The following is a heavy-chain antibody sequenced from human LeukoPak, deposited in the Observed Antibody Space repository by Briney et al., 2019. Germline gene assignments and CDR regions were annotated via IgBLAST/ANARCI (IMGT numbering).Heavy chain of an antibody. Sequence: GASVKVSCKASGYTFTSYGINWVRQATGQGLEWMGWMNPNSGNTGYAQKFQGRVTITRNTSISTAHMELSSLRSEDTAVYYCARSCSGGSCYVGLRGAFDIWGQGTMVTVSS. D-gene: IGHD2-15*01. CDR1: GYTFTSYG. J-gene: IGHJ3*02. V-gene: IGHV1-8*03. CDR2: MNPNSGNT. CDR3: ARSCSGGSCYVGLRGAFDI.